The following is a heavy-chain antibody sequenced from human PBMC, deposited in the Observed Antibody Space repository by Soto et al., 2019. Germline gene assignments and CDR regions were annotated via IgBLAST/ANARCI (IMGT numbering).Heavy chain of an antibody. V-gene: IGHV4-59*01. CDR1: GGSISSYY. Sequence: SETLSLTCTVSGGSISSYYWSWIRQPPGKGLEWIGYIYYSGSTNYNPSLKSRVTISVDTSKNQFSLKLSSVTAADTAVYYCARDNRRYDFWSGYPDPYFDYWGQGTLVTVSS. CDR3: ARDNRRYDFWSGYPDPYFDY. CDR2: IYYSGST. J-gene: IGHJ4*02. D-gene: IGHD3-3*01.